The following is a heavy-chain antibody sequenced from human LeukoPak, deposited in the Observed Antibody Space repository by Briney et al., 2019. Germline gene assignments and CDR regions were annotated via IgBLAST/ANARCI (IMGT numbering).Heavy chain of an antibody. V-gene: IGHV3-30*02. Sequence: GGSLRLSCAASGVTFSRYVMHFVRQAPRKGLEWVAFIRYEGSNKYYADSVRGRFTISRDNSKNTLYLQMNSLRADDTAVYYCAQTGCGGQVVADTPLFDYGGQGTMVTVS. CDR1: GVTFSRYV. CDR3: AQTGCGGQVVADTPLFDY. J-gene: IGHJ4*02. D-gene: IGHD2-15*01. CDR2: IRYEGSNK.